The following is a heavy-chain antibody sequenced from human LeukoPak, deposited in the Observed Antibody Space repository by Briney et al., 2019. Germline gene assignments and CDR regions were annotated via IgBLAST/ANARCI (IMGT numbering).Heavy chain of an antibody. V-gene: IGHV3-33*05. D-gene: IGHD6-19*01. J-gene: IGHJ5*02. CDR3: ARDPSSGWYLKGWFDP. CDR2: ISYDGSNK. Sequence: WVRQAPGKGLEWVAVISYDGSNKYYADSVKGRFTISRDNSKNTLYLQMNSLRAEDTAVYYCARDPSSGWYLKGWFDPWGQGTLVTVSS.